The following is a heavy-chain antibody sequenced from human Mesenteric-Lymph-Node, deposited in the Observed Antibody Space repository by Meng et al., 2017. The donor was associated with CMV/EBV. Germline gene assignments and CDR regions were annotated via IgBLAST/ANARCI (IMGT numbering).Heavy chain of an antibody. J-gene: IGHJ6*02. CDR1: RFTFSSYA. V-gene: IGHV3-30-3*01. Sequence: GGSLRLSCAASRFTFSSYAMHWVRQAPGKGLEWVAVISYDGSSKYYADSVKGRFTISRDNSKNTLYLQMNSLRVEDTATYYCVRGSDFRYGMDVWGQGTTVTVSS. CDR2: ISYDGSSK. D-gene: IGHD3-3*01. CDR3: VRGSDFRYGMDV.